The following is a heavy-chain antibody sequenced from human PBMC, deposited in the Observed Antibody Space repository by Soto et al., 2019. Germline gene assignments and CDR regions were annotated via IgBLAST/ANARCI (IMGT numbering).Heavy chain of an antibody. V-gene: IGHV3-30*18. Sequence: PGGALRVSCAASWFTCGSYGMHCVRQAPDKGLEWVAVISYDGSNKYYADSVKGRFTISRDNSKNTLYLQMNSLIAEDTAVYYCEKSRTAAGNLQGWGKRTLVTVSS. CDR2: ISYDGSNK. CDR3: EKSRTAAGNLQG. J-gene: IGHJ4*02. D-gene: IGHD6-13*01. CDR1: WFTCGSYG.